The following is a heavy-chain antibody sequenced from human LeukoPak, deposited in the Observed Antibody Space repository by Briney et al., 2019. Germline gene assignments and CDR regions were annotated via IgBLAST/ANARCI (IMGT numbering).Heavy chain of an antibody. CDR1: GFTLSNFA. V-gene: IGHV3-13*01. CDR3: ARQMTPHGNFDY. J-gene: IGHJ4*02. Sequence: PGGSLRLSCAASGFTLSNFAMHWVRQATGKGLEWVSAIGTAGDTFYPGSVKGQFTISRENAKNSLYLQMNNLRAEDTAVYYCARQMTPHGNFDYWGQGTLVTVSS. CDR2: IGTAGDT. D-gene: IGHD1-26*01.